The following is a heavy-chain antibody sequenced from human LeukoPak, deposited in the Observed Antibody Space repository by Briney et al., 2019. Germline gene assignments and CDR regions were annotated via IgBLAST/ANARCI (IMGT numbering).Heavy chain of an antibody. CDR3: AKEGPNWGDFDY. J-gene: IGHJ4*02. Sequence: PGGSLRLSCAAPGFTFRRYGMSWVRQAPGKGLEWVSAISGSGGGSTYYADSVKGRFTISRDNSKNTLYLQMNSLRAEDTAVYYCAKEGPNWGDFDYWGQGTLVTVSS. V-gene: IGHV3-23*01. CDR1: GFTFRRYG. D-gene: IGHD7-27*01. CDR2: ISGSGGGST.